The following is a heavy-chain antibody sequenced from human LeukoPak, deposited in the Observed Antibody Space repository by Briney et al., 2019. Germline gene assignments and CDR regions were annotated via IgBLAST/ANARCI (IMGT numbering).Heavy chain of an antibody. V-gene: IGHV3-48*01. D-gene: IGHD4-17*01. J-gene: IGHJ4*02. CDR3: ARVGSYGDYGFDY. Sequence: GGSLRLSCAASGFTFSSYSMNWVRQAPGKGLEWVSYISRSSSTIYYADSVKGRFTISRDNAKNSLYLQMNSLRAEDTAVYYCARVGSYGDYGFDYWGQGTLVTVSS. CDR2: ISRSSSTI. CDR1: GFTFSSYS.